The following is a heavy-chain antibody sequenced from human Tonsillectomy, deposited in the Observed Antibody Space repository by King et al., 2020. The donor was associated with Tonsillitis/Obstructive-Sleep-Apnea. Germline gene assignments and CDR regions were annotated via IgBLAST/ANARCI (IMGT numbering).Heavy chain of an antibody. Sequence: DVQLVESGGGLVQPGGSLRLSCAASGFTFSNYWVYWVRQAPGKGLEWVANIKQDGSGKYYVDSVKGRFTISRDNAKNSLYLQMNSLRAEDTAVYYCARDKAGGWYFDLWGRGTLVTVSS. D-gene: IGHD3-10*01. CDR2: IKQDGSGK. J-gene: IGHJ2*01. CDR3: ARDKAGGWYFDL. CDR1: GFTFSNYW. V-gene: IGHV3-7*03.